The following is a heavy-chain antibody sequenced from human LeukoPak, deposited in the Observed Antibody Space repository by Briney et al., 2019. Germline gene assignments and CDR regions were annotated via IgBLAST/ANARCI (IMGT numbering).Heavy chain of an antibody. CDR1: GFTFDDYA. CDR3: ARDYGRSRDYGMDV. CDR2: INSDGSST. J-gene: IGHJ6*02. V-gene: IGHV3-74*03. D-gene: IGHD3-10*01. Sequence: PGGSLRLSCLASGFTFDDYAMHWVRQAPGKGLVWVSRINSDGSSTTYADSVKGRFTISRDNAKNTLYLQMNSLRAEDTAVYYCARDYGRSRDYGMDVWGQGTTVTVSS.